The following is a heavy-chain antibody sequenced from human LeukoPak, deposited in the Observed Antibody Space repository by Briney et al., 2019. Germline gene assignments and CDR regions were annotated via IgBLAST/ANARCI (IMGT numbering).Heavy chain of an antibody. CDR1: GFTFTIYW. V-gene: IGHV3-7*01. J-gene: IGHJ4*02. Sequence: GGSLRLSCAASGFTFTIYWMSWVRQAPGKGPEWVANIKHDESKTYYADSVKGRFTISRENAKNSLFLQMNSLRAEDTAVYYCARDASLYCAGDTCYWAFDHGGQGTLVTVSS. CDR2: IKHDESKT. D-gene: IGHD2-21*02. CDR3: ARDASLYCAGDTCYWAFDH.